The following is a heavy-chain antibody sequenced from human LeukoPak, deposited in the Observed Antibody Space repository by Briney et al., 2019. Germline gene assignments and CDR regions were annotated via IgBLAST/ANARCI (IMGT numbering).Heavy chain of an antibody. CDR2: IRSKANSYAT. D-gene: IGHD3-10*01. J-gene: IGHJ4*02. V-gene: IGHV3-73*01. Sequence: PGGSQTLSCAAYGFTFSSYGMHWVRQASGKGLEWVGRIRSKANSYATAYAASVKGRFTISKDDSKNTAYLQMNSLKTEDTAVYYCTRLTSYGFDYWGQGTLVTVSS. CDR1: GFTFSSYG. CDR3: TRLTSYGFDY.